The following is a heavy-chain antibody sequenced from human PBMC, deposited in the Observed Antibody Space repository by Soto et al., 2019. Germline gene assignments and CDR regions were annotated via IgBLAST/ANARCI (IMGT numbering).Heavy chain of an antibody. D-gene: IGHD2-15*01. J-gene: IGHJ6*02. CDR2: IYPGDSDT. Sequence: GESLKISCKGSGYSFTSYWIGWVRQMPGKGLEWMGIIYPGDSDTRYSPSFQGQVTISADKSISTAYLQWSSLKASDTAMYYCARLPLAYCSGGSCYGNYGMDVWGQGTTVTVSS. V-gene: IGHV5-51*01. CDR3: ARLPLAYCSGGSCYGNYGMDV. CDR1: GYSFTSYW.